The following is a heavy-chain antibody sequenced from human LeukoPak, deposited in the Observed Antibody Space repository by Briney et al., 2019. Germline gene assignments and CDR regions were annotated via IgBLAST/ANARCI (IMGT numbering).Heavy chain of an antibody. CDR1: GFTVTNNY. V-gene: IGHV3-66*01. Sequence: GGSLRLSCAASGFTVTNNYMSWVRQAPGKGLEWVSVIYAGGTTSYADSVKGRFTISRDSSKNTLYLQMDSLRAEDTAVYYCAREGYASGTRYGMDVWGQGTTVTVSS. CDR2: IYAGGTT. J-gene: IGHJ6*02. CDR3: AREGYASGTRYGMDV. D-gene: IGHD3-10*01.